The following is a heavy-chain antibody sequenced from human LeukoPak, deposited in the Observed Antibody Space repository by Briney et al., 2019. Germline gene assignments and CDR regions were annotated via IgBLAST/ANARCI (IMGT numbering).Heavy chain of an antibody. D-gene: IGHD2-2*02. CDR1: GGSISSYY. CDR2: IYYSGST. Sequence: PSETLSLTCTVSGGSISSYYWSWIRQPPGKGLEWIGYIYYSGSTNYNPSLKSQVTISVDTSKNQFSLKLSSVTAADTAVYYCARALYCSSTSCYTEHNWFDPWGQGTLVTVSS. J-gene: IGHJ5*02. V-gene: IGHV4-59*01. CDR3: ARALYCSSTSCYTEHNWFDP.